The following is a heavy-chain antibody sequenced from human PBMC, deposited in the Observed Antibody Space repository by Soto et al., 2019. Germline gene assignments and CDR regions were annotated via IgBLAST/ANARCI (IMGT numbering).Heavy chain of an antibody. D-gene: IGHD5-12*01. CDR2: IKQDGSEK. J-gene: IGHJ6*02. CDR3: ALYWGYDTYYYYSMAV. CDR1: GFTFSSYW. V-gene: IGHV3-7*01. Sequence: PGGSLRLSCAASGFTFSSYWMSWVRQAPGKGLEWVANIKQDGSEKYYVDSVKGRFTISRDNAKNSLYLQMNSLRAEDTAVYYCALYWGYDTYYYYSMAVWGQWTTVTAP.